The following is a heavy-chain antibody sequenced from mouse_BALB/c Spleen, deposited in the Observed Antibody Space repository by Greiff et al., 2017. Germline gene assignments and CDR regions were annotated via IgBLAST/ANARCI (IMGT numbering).Heavy chain of an antibody. J-gene: IGHJ2*01. CDR3: ARSGYSDFDY. CDR2: INPNNGDT. D-gene: IGHD3-2*02. CDR1: GYAFTSYN. V-gene: IGHV1S135*01. Sequence: VQLKQSGPELVKPGASVKVSCKASGYAFTSYNMYWVKQSHGKSLEWIGDINPNNGDTFYNQKFKGKATLTVDKSSSTAYMQLNSLTSEDSAVYYCARSGYSDFDYWGQGTTLTVSS.